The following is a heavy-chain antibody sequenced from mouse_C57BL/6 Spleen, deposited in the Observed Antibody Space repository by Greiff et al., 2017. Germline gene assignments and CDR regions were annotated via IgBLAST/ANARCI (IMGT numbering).Heavy chain of an antibody. V-gene: IGHV5-17*01. CDR2: ISSGSSTI. CDR3: ARYYYGSSLFAY. J-gene: IGHJ3*01. D-gene: IGHD1-1*01. CDR1: GFTFSDYG. Sequence: DVKLVESGGGLVKPGGSLKLSCAASGFTFSDYGMHWVRQAPEKGLEWVAYISSGSSTIYYADTVKGRFTISRDNAKNTLFLQMTSLRSEDTAMYYCARYYYGSSLFAYWGQGTLVTVSA.